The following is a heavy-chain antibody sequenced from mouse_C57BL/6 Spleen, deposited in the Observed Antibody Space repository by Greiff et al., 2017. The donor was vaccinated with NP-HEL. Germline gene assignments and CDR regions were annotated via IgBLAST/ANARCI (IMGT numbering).Heavy chain of an antibody. CDR2: ISSGSSTI. Sequence: VQLKESGGGLVKPGGSLKLSCAASGFTFSDYGMHWVRQAPEKGLEWVAYISSGSSTIYYADTVKGRFTISRDNAKNTLFLQMTSLRSEDTAMYYCASNWDGLFAYWGQGTLVTVSA. J-gene: IGHJ3*01. CDR1: GFTFSDYG. D-gene: IGHD4-1*01. V-gene: IGHV5-17*01. CDR3: ASNWDGLFAY.